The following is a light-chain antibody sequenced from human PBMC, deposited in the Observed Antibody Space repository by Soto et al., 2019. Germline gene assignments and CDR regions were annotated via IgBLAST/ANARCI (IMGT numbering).Light chain of an antibody. CDR1: SSDVGGYNY. CDR2: EVS. CDR3: SSYTSSSTRV. Sequence: QSVLTQPASVSGSPGQSITISCIGTSSDVGGYNYVPWYQQHPGKAPKLMIYEVSNRPSGVSNRFSGSKSGNTASLTISGLQAEDEADYYCSSYTSSSTRVFGTGTKVTVL. V-gene: IGLV2-14*01. J-gene: IGLJ1*01.